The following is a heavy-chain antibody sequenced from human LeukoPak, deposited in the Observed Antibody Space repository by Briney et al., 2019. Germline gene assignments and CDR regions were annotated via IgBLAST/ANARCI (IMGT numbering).Heavy chain of an antibody. CDR1: GFTFSSYW. D-gene: IGHD3-9*01. V-gene: IGHV3-7*01. CDR3: ARAGLRYFDWFPFDY. Sequence: GGSLRLSCAASGFTFSSYWMSWVRQAPGKGLEWVANIKQDGSEKYYVDSVKGRFTISRDNAKNSLYLQMNSLRAEDTAVYYCARAGLRYFDWFPFDYWGQGTLVTVSS. CDR2: IKQDGSEK. J-gene: IGHJ4*02.